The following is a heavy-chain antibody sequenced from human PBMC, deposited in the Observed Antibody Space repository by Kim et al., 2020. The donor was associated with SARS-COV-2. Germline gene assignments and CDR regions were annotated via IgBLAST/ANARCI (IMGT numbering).Heavy chain of an antibody. J-gene: IGHJ4*02. Sequence: ASVKVSCKASGYTFTSYAMHWVRQAPGQRLEWMGWINAGNGNTKYSQKFQGRVTITRDTSASTAYMELSSLRSEDTAVYYCARAQFSPTYYYGSSLDYWGQGTLVTVSS. D-gene: IGHD3-10*01. CDR2: INAGNGNT. CDR3: ARAQFSPTYYYGSSLDY. CDR1: GYTFTSYA. V-gene: IGHV1-3*01.